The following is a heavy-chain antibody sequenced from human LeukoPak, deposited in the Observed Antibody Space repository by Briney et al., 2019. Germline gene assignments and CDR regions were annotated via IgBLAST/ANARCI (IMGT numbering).Heavy chain of an antibody. CDR1: GFTFGDYA. J-gene: IGHJ5*02. Sequence: GGSLRLSCTASGFTFGDYAMSWFRQAPGKGLEWVGFIRSKAYGGATEYAASVKGRFTISRDDSKSIAYLQMNSLKTEDTAVYYCTRDGDIVVVPAAMGTNWFDPWGQGTLVTVSS. D-gene: IGHD2-2*01. CDR3: TRDGDIVVVPAAMGTNWFDP. CDR2: IRSKAYGGAT. V-gene: IGHV3-49*03.